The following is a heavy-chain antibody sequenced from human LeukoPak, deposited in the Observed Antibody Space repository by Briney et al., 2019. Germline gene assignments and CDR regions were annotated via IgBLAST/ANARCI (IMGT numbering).Heavy chain of an antibody. CDR1: GYTFTSYG. CDR3: ARYDYGSGSYYKPY. V-gene: IGHV1-18*01. J-gene: IGHJ4*02. Sequence: ASVKVSCKASGYTFTSYGISWVRQAPGQGLEWMGWISAYNGNTNYARKLQGRVTMTTDTSTSTAYMELRSLRSDDTAVYYCARYDYGSGSYYKPYWGQGTLVTVSS. D-gene: IGHD3-10*01. CDR2: ISAYNGNT.